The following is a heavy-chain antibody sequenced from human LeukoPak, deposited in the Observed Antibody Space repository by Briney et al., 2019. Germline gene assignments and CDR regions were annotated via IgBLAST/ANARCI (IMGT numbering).Heavy chain of an antibody. J-gene: IGHJ4*02. Sequence: SETPSLTCTVSGGSMSNYYWSWIRQPPGKGLDWIGYIYYRGSTNYNPSLKSRVTISLDTSKNQFSLKVTSVTAADTAVYYCARGRYYESSGYFVYYFDYWGQGTLVTVSP. CDR1: GGSMSNYY. D-gene: IGHD3-22*01. V-gene: IGHV4-59*01. CDR2: IYYRGST. CDR3: ARGRYYESSGYFVYYFDY.